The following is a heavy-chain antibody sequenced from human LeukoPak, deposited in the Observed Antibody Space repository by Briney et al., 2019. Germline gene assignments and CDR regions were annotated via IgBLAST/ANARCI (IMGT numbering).Heavy chain of an antibody. CDR3: VRDGEGVAVSVNYWFDP. CDR1: GFTFTSYD. J-gene: IGHJ5*02. D-gene: IGHD3-10*01. CDR2: MNPNNGNT. V-gene: IGHV1-8*01. Sequence: ASVKVSCKASGFTFTSYDINWVRQASGQGLEWMGWMNPNNGNTGYAQKFQGRVTMTRDTSISTAYMELRGLRSEDTAVYYCVRDGEGVAVSVNYWFDPWGQGTLVTVSS.